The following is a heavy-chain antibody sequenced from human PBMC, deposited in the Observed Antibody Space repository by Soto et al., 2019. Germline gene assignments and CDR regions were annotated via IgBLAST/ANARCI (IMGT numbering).Heavy chain of an antibody. CDR1: GFTFSSYG. D-gene: IGHD2-15*01. CDR2: IWYDGSNK. J-gene: IGHJ3*02. CDR3: ARNRYCSGGSCYSGWNAFDI. V-gene: IGHV3-33*01. Sequence: QVQLVESGGGVVQPGRSLRLSCAASGFTFSSYGMHWVGQAPGKGLEWVAVIWYDGSNKYYADSVKGRFTISRDNSKNTLYLQMNSLRAEETAVYYCARNRYCSGGSCYSGWNAFDIWGQGTMVTVSS.